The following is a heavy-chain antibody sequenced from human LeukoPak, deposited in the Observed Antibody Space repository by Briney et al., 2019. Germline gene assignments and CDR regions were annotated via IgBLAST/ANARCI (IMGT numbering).Heavy chain of an antibody. D-gene: IGHD6-13*01. V-gene: IGHV1-69*04. CDR2: IIPILGIA. J-gene: IGHJ6*02. CDR3: ARGGAAADPYYYYGMDV. Sequence: SVKVSCKASGGTFSSYAISWVRQAPGQGLEWMGRIIPILGIANYAQKFQGRVTMTRNTSISTAYMELSSLRSEDTAVYYCARGGAAADPYYYYGMDVWGQGTTVTVSS. CDR1: GGTFSSYA.